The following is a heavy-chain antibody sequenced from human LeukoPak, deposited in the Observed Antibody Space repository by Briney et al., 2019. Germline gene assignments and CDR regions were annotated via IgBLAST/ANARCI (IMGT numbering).Heavy chain of an antibody. CDR1: GYTFNSYG. J-gene: IGHJ3*01. D-gene: IGHD6-13*01. V-gene: IGHV1-18*01. Sequence: ASVKVSCKASGYTFNSYGITWVRQAPRQGLEWVGWISVYNGVTKFAQKVQDRVTMTTDTSTNIAYMELRNLRSDDTAVYYCARVWYPPDAFDFWGQGTMVTVSS. CDR3: ARVWYPPDAFDF. CDR2: ISVYNGVT.